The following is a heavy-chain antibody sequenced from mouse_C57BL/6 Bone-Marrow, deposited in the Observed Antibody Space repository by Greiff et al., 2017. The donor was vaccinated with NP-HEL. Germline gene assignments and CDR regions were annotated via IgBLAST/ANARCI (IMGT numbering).Heavy chain of an antibody. CDR3: ARGRQDSSGYNYYAMGY. Sequence: QVQLQQSGAELVKPGASVKMSCKASGYTFTTYPIEWMKQNHGKSLEWIGNFHPYNDDTKYNEKLQGKATLTVEKSSSTVYLELSRLPSDDSAVYYCARGRQDSSGYNYYAMGYWGQGTSVTVYS. D-gene: IGHD3-2*02. CDR2: FHPYNDDT. CDR1: GYTFTTYP. J-gene: IGHJ4*01. V-gene: IGHV1-47*01.